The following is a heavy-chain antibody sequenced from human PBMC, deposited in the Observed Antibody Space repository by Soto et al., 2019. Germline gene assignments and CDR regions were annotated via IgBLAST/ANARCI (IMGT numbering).Heavy chain of an antibody. V-gene: IGHV3-21*01. Sequence: EVQLVESGGGLVKPGGSLRLSCAASGFTFSSYSMNWVRQAPGKGLEWVSSISSSSSYIYYADSVKGRFTISRDNAKNSLYLQMNSLRAEDTAVYYCARWGLWFGELSYLGGMDVWGQGTTVTVSS. CDR2: ISSSSSYI. CDR3: ARWGLWFGELSYLGGMDV. J-gene: IGHJ6*02. D-gene: IGHD3-10*01. CDR1: GFTFSSYS.